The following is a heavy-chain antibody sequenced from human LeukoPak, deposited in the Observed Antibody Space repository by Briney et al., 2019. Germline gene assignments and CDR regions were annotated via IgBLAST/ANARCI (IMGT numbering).Heavy chain of an antibody. CDR1: GFAFSSNW. CDR2: ISTDARTI. D-gene: IGHD1-1*01. J-gene: IGHJ3*02. CDR3: ARGGTTGTTSPLRAFDI. V-gene: IGHV3-74*01. Sequence: GGSLRLSCAASGFAFSSNWMHWVRQAPGKGLVWVSHISTDARTITYADFVKGRFTISRDNAKNTLYLQMNSLRAEDTAVYYCARGGTTGTTSPLRAFDIWGQGTMVTVSS.